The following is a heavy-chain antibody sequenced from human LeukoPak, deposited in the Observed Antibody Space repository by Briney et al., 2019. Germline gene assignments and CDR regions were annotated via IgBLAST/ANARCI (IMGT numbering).Heavy chain of an antibody. CDR2: IYYTGST. CDR3: ARGPLHYYDSSGYYPGVAFDI. D-gene: IGHD3-22*01. V-gene: IGHV4-59*12. Sequence: SETLSLTCTVSGGSISSFYWSWIRQPPGKGLEWIGYIYYTGSTNYNSSLKSRVTISVDTSKNQFSLKLSSVTAADTAVYYCARGPLHYYDSSGYYPGVAFDIWGQGTMVTVSS. CDR1: GGSISSFY. J-gene: IGHJ3*02.